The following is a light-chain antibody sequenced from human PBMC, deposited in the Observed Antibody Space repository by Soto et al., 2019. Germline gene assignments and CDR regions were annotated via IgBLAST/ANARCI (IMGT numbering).Light chain of an antibody. CDR3: QQSSSTPIT. CDR2: AAS. Sequence: DIQMTQSPSSLSASVGDRVTITCRASQSISSYLNWYQQKPGKAPKLLIYAASSLQSGVPSRFSGSGPGTDFTLTISSLQPEDFATYYCQQSSSTPITFGQGTRLEIK. J-gene: IGKJ5*01. V-gene: IGKV1-39*01. CDR1: QSISSY.